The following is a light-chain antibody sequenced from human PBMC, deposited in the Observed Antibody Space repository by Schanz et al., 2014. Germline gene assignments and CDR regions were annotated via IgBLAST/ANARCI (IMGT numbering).Light chain of an antibody. CDR2: EVS. V-gene: IGLV2-8*01. CDR3: SSYAGTNNFGV. CDR1: SSDVGDYNY. Sequence: QSALTQPASVSGSPGQSVTISCTGTSSDVGDYNYVSWYQQHPGKAPKLMIYEVSKRPSGVPDRFSGSKSGNTASLTVSGLQAEDEADYYCSSYAGTNNFGVFGGGTKLTVL. J-gene: IGLJ3*02.